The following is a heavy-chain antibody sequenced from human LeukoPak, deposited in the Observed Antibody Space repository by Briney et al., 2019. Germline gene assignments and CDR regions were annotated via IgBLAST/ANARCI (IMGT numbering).Heavy chain of an antibody. V-gene: IGHV1-69*13. CDR1: GYTFTCYG. J-gene: IGHJ6*02. CDR2: IIPIFGTA. CDR3: ARDPRGATPPYGMDV. D-gene: IGHD2-15*01. Sequence: SVKVSCKASGYTFTCYGISWVRQAPGQGLEWMGGIIPIFGTANYAQKFQGRVTITADESTSTAYMELSSLRSEDTAVYYCARDPRGATPPYGMDVWGQGTTVTVSS.